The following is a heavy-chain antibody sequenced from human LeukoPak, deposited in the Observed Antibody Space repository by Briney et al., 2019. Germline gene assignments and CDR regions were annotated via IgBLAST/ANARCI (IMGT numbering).Heavy chain of an antibody. V-gene: IGHV1-2*02. CDR3: ARVPDYYYYGMDV. CDR2: INPNSGGT. CDR1: GYTFTGYY. J-gene: IGHJ6*02. Sequence: ASVKISCKASGYTFTGYYMHWVRQAPGQGLEWMGWINPNSGGTNYAQKFQGRVTMTRDTSISTAYMELSRLRSDDTAVYYCARVPDYYYYGMDVWGQGTTVTVSS.